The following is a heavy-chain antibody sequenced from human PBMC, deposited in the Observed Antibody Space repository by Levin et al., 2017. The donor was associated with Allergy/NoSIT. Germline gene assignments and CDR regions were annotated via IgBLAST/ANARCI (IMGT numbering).Heavy chain of an antibody. CDR2: ISYDGSNK. J-gene: IGHJ6*02. Sequence: GGSLRLSCAASGFTFSSYGMHWVRQAPGKGLEWVAVISYDGSNKYYADSVKGRFTISRDNSKNTLYLQMNSLRAEDTAVYYCAKDKLGNDYYGMDVWGQGTTVTVSS. CDR1: GFTFSSYG. D-gene: IGHD1-1*01. CDR3: AKDKLGNDYYGMDV. V-gene: IGHV3-30*18.